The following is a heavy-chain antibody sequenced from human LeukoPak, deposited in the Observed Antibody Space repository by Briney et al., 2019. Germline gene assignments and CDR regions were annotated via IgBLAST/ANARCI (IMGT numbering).Heavy chain of an antibody. D-gene: IGHD6-19*01. Sequence: SETLSLTCAVYGGSFSGYYWSWIRQPPGKGLEWIGEINHSGSTNYNPSLKSRVTISVDTSKNQFSLKLSSVTAADTAVYYCAGGRGRSQGYFDYWGQGTLVTVSS. J-gene: IGHJ4*02. V-gene: IGHV4-34*01. CDR2: INHSGST. CDR1: GGSFSGYY. CDR3: AGGRGRSQGYFDY.